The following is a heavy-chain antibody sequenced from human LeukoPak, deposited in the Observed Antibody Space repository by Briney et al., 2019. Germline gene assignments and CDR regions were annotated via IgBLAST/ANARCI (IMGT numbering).Heavy chain of an antibody. J-gene: IGHJ4*02. CDR3: AREPTSMGSDY. D-gene: IGHD5-18*01. CDR1: GFTFSSYA. CDR2: FSDSSTYI. V-gene: IGHV3-21*01. Sequence: GGSLRLSCAASGFTFSSYAMSWVRQAPGKGLEWVSSFSDSSTYIYYTDSVKGRFTISRDNAKNSLYLQMNSLRADDAAVYYCAREPTSMGSDYWGQGTLVTVSS.